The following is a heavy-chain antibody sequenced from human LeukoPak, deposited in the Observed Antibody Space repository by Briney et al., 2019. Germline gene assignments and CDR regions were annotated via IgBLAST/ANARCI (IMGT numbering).Heavy chain of an antibody. V-gene: IGHV1-18*04. J-gene: IGHJ4*02. CDR2: ISGYNGNT. CDR3: ARCYYDSSGYFVLYFDY. Sequence: ASVKVSCKASGYTFTGYFMHWVRQAPGQGLEWMGWISGYNGNTNYAQKLQGRVTMTTDTSTSTAYMELRSLRSDDTAVYYCARCYYDSSGYFVLYFDYWGQGTLVTVSS. D-gene: IGHD3-22*01. CDR1: GYTFTGYF.